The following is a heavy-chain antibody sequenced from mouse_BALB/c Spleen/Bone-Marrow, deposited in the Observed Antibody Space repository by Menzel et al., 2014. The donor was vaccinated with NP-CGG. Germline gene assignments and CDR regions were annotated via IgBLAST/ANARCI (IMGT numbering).Heavy chain of an antibody. V-gene: IGHV5-6-4*01. J-gene: IGHJ2*01. D-gene: IGHD2-3*01. CDR1: GFTFSSYT. CDR3: TRDDGYYYFDY. Sequence: EVQVVESGGGLVKPGGSLKLSCAASGFTFSSYTMSWVRQTPEKRLEWVATISSGGSYTYYPDSVKGRFTISRDNAKNTLYLQMSSLKSEDTAMYYCTRDDGYYYFDYWGQGTTRTVSS. CDR2: ISSGGSYT.